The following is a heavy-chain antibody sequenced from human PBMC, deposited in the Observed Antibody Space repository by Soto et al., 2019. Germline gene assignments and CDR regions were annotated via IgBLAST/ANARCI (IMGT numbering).Heavy chain of an antibody. CDR2: FYYSGST. Sequence: PSETLSLTCTVSGGSISSGGYYWSWIRQHPGKGLEWIGYFYYSGSTYYNPSLKSRVTISVDTSKNQFSLKLSSVTAADTAVYYCARRISEGYCSGGSCYSTYYWYFDLWGRGTLVTVSS. V-gene: IGHV4-31*03. CDR1: GGSISSGGYY. D-gene: IGHD2-15*01. CDR3: ARRISEGYCSGGSCYSTYYWYFDL. J-gene: IGHJ2*01.